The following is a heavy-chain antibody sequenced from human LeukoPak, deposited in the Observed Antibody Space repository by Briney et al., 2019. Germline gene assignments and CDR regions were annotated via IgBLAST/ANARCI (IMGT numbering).Heavy chain of an antibody. CDR2: INPSGGST. CDR1: GYTFTSYY. J-gene: IGHJ3*02. Sequence: ASVKVSCKASGYTFTSYYMHWVRQAPGQGLEWMGIINPSGGSTSYAQKFQGRVTMTRDTSTSTVYMELSSLRSEDTAVYYCAIAGARKAAFDIWGQGTTVTVSS. D-gene: IGHD1-26*01. CDR3: AIAGARKAAFDI. V-gene: IGHV1-46*03.